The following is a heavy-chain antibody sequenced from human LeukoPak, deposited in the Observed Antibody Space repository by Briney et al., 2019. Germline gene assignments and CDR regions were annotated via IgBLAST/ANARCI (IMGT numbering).Heavy chain of an antibody. D-gene: IGHD6-13*01. CDR2: IYSGGST. V-gene: IGHV3-53*01. CDR1: GFTVSSNH. Sequence: GGSLRLSCAASGFTVSSNHMSWVRQAPGKGLEWVSVIYSGGSTYYADSVKGRFTISRDNSKNTLYLQMDSLRAEDTAVYYCESHSSSWYGFDYWGQGTLVTVSS. J-gene: IGHJ4*02. CDR3: ESHSSSWYGFDY.